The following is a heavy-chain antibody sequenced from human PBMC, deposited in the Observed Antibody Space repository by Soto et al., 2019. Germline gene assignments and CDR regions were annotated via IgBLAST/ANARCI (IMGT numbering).Heavy chain of an antibody. Sequence: PGGSLRLSCAASGFTFSTYSMNWVRQAPGKGLEWVSSISSSSSYIYYEDSVKGRFTVSRDNAKNSLYLQMNSLRAEDTAVYYCARDPRPNYGSGSYYSYYYYYYMDVWGKGTTVTVSS. V-gene: IGHV3-21*01. J-gene: IGHJ6*03. CDR1: GFTFSTYS. D-gene: IGHD3-10*01. CDR2: ISSSSSYI. CDR3: ARDPRPNYGSGSYYSYYYYYYMDV.